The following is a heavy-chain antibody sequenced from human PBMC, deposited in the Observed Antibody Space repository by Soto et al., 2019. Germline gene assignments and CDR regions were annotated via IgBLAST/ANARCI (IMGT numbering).Heavy chain of an antibody. V-gene: IGHV4-59*01. CDR3: ASWMGGYYYDSSGPGGQVPH. J-gene: IGHJ1*01. D-gene: IGHD3-22*01. Sequence: PETLSLTCTVSGGSISSYYWSWIRQPPGKGLEWIGYIYYSGSTNYNPSLKSRVTISVDTSKNQFYLKLSSVTAADTAVYYCASWMGGYYYDSSGPGGQVPHWGKGTLVTVS. CDR2: IYYSGST. CDR1: GGSISSYY.